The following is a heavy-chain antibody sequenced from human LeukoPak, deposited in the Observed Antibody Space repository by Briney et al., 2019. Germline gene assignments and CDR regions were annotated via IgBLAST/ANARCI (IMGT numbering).Heavy chain of an antibody. V-gene: IGHV1-18*01. D-gene: IGHD3-3*02. CDR3: ARAWDTFLLRVAFDV. CDR2: ISAYNGNT. J-gene: IGHJ3*01. Sequence: ASVKVSCKASGYTFTSYGISWVRQAPGQGLEWMGWISAYNGNTNYAQKLQGRVTMTTDTSTSTAYMELRSLRSDDTAVYYCARAWDTFLLRVAFDVWGQGTVVTVSS. CDR1: GYTFTSYG.